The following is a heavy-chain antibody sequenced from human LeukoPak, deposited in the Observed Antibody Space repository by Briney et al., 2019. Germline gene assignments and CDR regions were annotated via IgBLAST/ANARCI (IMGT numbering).Heavy chain of an antibody. J-gene: IGHJ4*02. CDR3: SRRTVTVDY. CDR1: GGTFSSYV. CDR2: LIPIPGIV. Sequence: SVKVSCKASGGTFSSYVITWVRQAPGQGLEWMGGLIPIPGIVNYAQKFQGRVTITADKSATTAYMEVSSLTSEDTAVYYCSRRTVTVDYWGQGTLVTVSS. V-gene: IGHV1-69*04. D-gene: IGHD4-17*01.